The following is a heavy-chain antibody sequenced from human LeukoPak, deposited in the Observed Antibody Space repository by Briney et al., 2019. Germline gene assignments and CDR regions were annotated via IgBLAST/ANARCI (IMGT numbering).Heavy chain of an antibody. CDR2: INHSGST. J-gene: IGHJ4*02. CDR1: GGSFSGYY. CDR3: ARGVGNILTGYCLDY. D-gene: IGHD3-9*01. Sequence: SETLSLTCAVYGGSFSGYYWSWIRQPPGKGLEWIGEINHSGSTNYNPSLKSRVTISVDTSKNQFSLKLSSVTAADTAVYYCARGVGNILTGYCLDYWGQGTLVTVSS. V-gene: IGHV4-34*01.